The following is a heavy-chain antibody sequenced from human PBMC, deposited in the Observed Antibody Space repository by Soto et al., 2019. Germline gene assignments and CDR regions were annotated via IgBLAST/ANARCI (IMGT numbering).Heavy chain of an antibody. D-gene: IGHD2-2*02. J-gene: IGHJ6*02. CDR3: TRQGCSTSCYTKDYYYYGMDV. CDR2: IKSQGDGGTR. Sequence: PGGSLRLSCAASGFSFRNGWMSWVRQAPGKGLEWVGHIKSQGDGGTRDYAAPVKGRFTISRDDSKNTAYLQMNSLKTEDTAVYYCTRQGCSTSCYTKDYYYYGMDVWGQGTTVTVSS. CDR1: GFSFRNGW. V-gene: IGHV3-15*01.